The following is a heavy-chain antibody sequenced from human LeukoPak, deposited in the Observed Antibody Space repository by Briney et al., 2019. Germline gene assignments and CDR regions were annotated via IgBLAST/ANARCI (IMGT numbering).Heavy chain of an antibody. Sequence: GGSLRLSCAASGFTFSSYSMNWVRQAPGKGLEWVSYISSSSSTIYYADSVKGRFTISRDNAKNSLYLQMNSLRAEDTAVYYCARGAYYDSSPSDYWGQGTLVTVSS. D-gene: IGHD3-22*01. V-gene: IGHV3-48*04. CDR1: GFTFSSYS. CDR2: ISSSSSTI. CDR3: ARGAYYDSSPSDY. J-gene: IGHJ4*02.